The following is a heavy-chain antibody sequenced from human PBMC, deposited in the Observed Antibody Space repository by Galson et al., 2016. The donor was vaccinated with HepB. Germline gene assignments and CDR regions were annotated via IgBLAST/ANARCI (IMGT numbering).Heavy chain of an antibody. Sequence: SLRLSCAASGFAFSSHWMHWVRQALGKGLVWVSRINSDGTISNYADSVKGRFTISRDYAKNTLYLQMNSLRAEDTAVYFCVRDHSVVPTTAYNWFDPWGRGTLVTVSS. D-gene: IGHD4-23*01. J-gene: IGHJ5*02. CDR1: GFAFSSHW. CDR2: INSDGTIS. CDR3: VRDHSVVPTTAYNWFDP. V-gene: IGHV3-74*01.